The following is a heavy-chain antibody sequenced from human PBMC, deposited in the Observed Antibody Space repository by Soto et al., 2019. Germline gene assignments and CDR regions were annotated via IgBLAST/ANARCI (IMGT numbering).Heavy chain of an antibody. CDR2: INPSGGST. CDR1: GYTFTSYY. CDR3: ARGFYGSGSYYNLLHLSDY. J-gene: IGHJ4*02. D-gene: IGHD3-10*01. V-gene: IGHV1-46*01. Sequence: GASVKVSCKASGYTFTSYYMHWVRQAPGQGLEWMGIINPSGGSTSYAQKFQGRVTMTRDTSTSTVYMELSSLRSEDTAVYYCARGFYGSGSYYNLLHLSDYWGQGTLVTVSS.